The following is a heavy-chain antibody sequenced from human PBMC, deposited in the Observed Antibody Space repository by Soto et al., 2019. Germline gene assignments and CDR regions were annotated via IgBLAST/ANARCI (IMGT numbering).Heavy chain of an antibody. V-gene: IGHV1-69*01. CDR3: ARNQWGSVWQQLAEFDY. J-gene: IGHJ4*02. Sequence: QVQLVQSGAEVKKPGSSVKVSCKASGGTFSSYAISWVRQAPGQGLEWMGGIIPIFGTANYAQKFQVRVTITADESTSTAYMELSSLRSEDTAVYYCARNQWGSVWQQLAEFDYWGQGTLVTVSS. CDR2: IIPIFGTA. D-gene: IGHD6-13*01. CDR1: GGTFSSYA.